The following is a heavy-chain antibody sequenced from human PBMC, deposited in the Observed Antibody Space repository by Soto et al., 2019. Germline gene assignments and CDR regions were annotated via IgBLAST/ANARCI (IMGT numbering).Heavy chain of an antibody. CDR2: ISGDETRT. CDR3: ASAQY. CDR1: GFDFSDFW. Sequence: EVQLVESGGGLVQPGGSLRLSCKASGFDFSDFWMHWVRQVPGKGLIWVSHISGDETRTTYADSVQGRFTISRDNADNSLYLQMHSLRVEDTAVYYCASAQYLGHGTLVTVSS. J-gene: IGHJ4*01. V-gene: IGHV3-74*01.